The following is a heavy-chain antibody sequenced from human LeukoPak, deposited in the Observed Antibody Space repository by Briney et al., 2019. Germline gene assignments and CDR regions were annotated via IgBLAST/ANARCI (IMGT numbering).Heavy chain of an antibody. Sequence: GGSLRLSCAASGFTFDDYAMHWVRQAPGKGLEWVSGISWNSGSIGYADSVKGRFTISRDNAKNSLYLQMNSLRAEDTALYYCAKDNGESGNYFDYWGQGTLVTVSS. CDR3: AKDNGESGNYFDY. D-gene: IGHD3-10*01. J-gene: IGHJ4*02. CDR2: ISWNSGSI. CDR1: GFTFDDYA. V-gene: IGHV3-9*01.